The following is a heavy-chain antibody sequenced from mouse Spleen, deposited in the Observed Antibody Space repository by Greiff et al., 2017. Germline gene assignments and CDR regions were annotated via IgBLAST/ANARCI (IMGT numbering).Heavy chain of an antibody. Sequence: QVQLQQSGAELVRPGSSVKLSCKASGYTFTSYWMDWVKQRPGQGLEWIGNIYPSDSETHYNQKFKDKATLTVDKSSSTAYMQLSSLTSEDSAVYYCAREAYYGNRFAYWGQGTLVTVSA. CDR2: IYPSDSET. D-gene: IGHD2-10*01. CDR3: AREAYYGNRFAY. J-gene: IGHJ3*01. V-gene: IGHV1-61*01. CDR1: GYTFTSYW.